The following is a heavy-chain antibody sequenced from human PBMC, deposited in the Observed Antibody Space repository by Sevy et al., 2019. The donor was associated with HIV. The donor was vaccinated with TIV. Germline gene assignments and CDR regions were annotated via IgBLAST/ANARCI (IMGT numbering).Heavy chain of an antibody. J-gene: IGHJ4*02. D-gene: IGHD1-26*01. V-gene: IGHV3-9*01. CDR2: HSWSSGNI. CDR1: GFTFDDYT. CDR3: VKDRSGSYSFDY. Sequence: GGSLRLSCAASGFTFDDYTMNWVRRAPEKGLEWVSGHSWSSGNIAYADSVEGRFTISRDNAKNSLYLQMNSLRVEDTALYYCVKDRSGSYSFDYWGQGTLVTVSS.